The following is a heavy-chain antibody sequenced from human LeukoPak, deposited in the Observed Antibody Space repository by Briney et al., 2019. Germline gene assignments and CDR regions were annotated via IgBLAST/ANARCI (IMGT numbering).Heavy chain of an antibody. Sequence: SETLSLTCTGSGGSISSGSYYWSWIRQPAGKGLEWIGRIYTSGSTNYNPSLKSRVTISVDTSKNQFSLKRSSVTAADTAVYYCARERLYDSSGYYYLYYFDYWGQGTLVTVSS. CDR2: IYTSGST. D-gene: IGHD3-22*01. CDR3: ARERLYDSSGYYYLYYFDY. CDR1: GGSISSGSYY. J-gene: IGHJ4*02. V-gene: IGHV4-61*02.